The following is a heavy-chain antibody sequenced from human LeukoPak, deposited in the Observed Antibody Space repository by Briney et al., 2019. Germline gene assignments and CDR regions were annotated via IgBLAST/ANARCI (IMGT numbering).Heavy chain of an antibody. V-gene: IGHV3-48*01. D-gene: IGHD2-2*01. J-gene: IGHJ6*02. CDR3: ARVTTPAANYYYYGMDV. CDR1: GFTFSSYS. Sequence: PGGSLRLSCAASGFTFSSYSMNWVRQAPGKGLEWVSYISSSSSTIYYADSVKGRFTISRDNAKNSLYLQMNSLRAEDTAVYYCARVTTPAANYYYYGMDVWGQGTTVTVSS. CDR2: ISSSSSTI.